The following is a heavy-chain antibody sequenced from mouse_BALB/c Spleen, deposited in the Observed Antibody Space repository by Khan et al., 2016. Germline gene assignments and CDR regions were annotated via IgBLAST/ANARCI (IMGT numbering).Heavy chain of an antibody. CDR2: IGFDGYN. Sequence: EVQLQESGPGLVKPSQSLSLTCSVTGYSITNNFYWSWIRQFPGNKLEWMGYIGFDGYNTYNPSLKNRISITRDTSKNQFFLKLNSVTSEDTSTYFCARDGNYYALDYWGQGTSVTVSS. J-gene: IGHJ4*01. CDR3: ARDGNYYALDY. V-gene: IGHV3-6*02. D-gene: IGHD2-1*01. CDR1: GYSITNNFY.